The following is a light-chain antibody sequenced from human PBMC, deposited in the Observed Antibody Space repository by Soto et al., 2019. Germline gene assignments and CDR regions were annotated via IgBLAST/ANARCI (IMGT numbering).Light chain of an antibody. Sequence: EIVLTQSPGTLSLSPGERATFSCRASQSIDSAYLAWYQQKPGQAPRLLIYATSSRATGIPDRFSGSGSGTDFTLTISRLEPEDFAVYFCQQYDTCPRTFGQGTKVVI. CDR2: ATS. V-gene: IGKV3-20*01. CDR3: QQYDTCPRT. J-gene: IGKJ1*01. CDR1: QSIDSAY.